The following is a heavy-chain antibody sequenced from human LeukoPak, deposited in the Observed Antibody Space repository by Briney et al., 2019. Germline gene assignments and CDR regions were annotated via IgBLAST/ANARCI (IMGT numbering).Heavy chain of an antibody. J-gene: IGHJ4*02. CDR1: GYSISSGYY. D-gene: IGHD4-17*01. Sequence: PSETLSLTCTVSGYSISSGYYWGWIRQPPGKGLEWIGSIYHSGGTYYNPSLKSRVTISVDTSKNQFSLKLTSVTAADTAVYYCARKTTMTTDYWGQGTLVTVSS. CDR2: IYHSGGT. CDR3: ARKTTMTTDY. V-gene: IGHV4-38-2*02.